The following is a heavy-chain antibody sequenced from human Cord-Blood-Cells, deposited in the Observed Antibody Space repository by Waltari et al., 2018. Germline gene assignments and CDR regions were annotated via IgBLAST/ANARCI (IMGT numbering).Heavy chain of an antibody. Sequence: EVQLVESGGGLVQPGRSLRLSCAASGFSFDDYAMHWVRQAPGKGLEWVSDISWNGGRIGYADSVKGRFTISRDNAKNSLYLQMNSLRAEDTALYYCAKVSHDAFDIWGQGTMVTVSS. CDR3: AKVSHDAFDI. V-gene: IGHV3-9*01. CDR1: GFSFDDYA. CDR2: ISWNGGRI. J-gene: IGHJ3*02.